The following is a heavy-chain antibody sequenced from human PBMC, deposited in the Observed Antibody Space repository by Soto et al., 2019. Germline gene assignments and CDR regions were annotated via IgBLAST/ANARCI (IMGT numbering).Heavy chain of an antibody. D-gene: IGHD2-2*02. J-gene: IGHJ5*02. V-gene: IGHV1-18*01. Sequence: ASVKVSCKASGYTFTSYGISWVRQAPGQGLEWMGWISAYNGNTNYAQKLQGRVTMTTDTSTSTAYMELRSLRSDDTAVYYCARWGIVVVPAAIGFDPWGQGTLVTVSS. CDR2: ISAYNGNT. CDR3: ARWGIVVVPAAIGFDP. CDR1: GYTFTSYG.